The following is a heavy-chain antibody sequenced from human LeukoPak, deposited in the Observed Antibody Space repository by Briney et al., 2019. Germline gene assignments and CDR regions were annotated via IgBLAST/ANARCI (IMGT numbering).Heavy chain of an antibody. V-gene: IGHV3-30*04. CDR1: GFTFSSYA. Sequence: GGSLRLSCAASGFTFSSYAMHWVRQAPGKGLEWVAVISYGGSNKYYADSVKGRFTISRDNSKNTLYLQMNSLRAEDTAVYYCARDRSGSYFTPSYYFDYWGQGTLVTVSS. J-gene: IGHJ4*02. D-gene: IGHD1-26*01. CDR2: ISYGGSNK. CDR3: ARDRSGSYFTPSYYFDY.